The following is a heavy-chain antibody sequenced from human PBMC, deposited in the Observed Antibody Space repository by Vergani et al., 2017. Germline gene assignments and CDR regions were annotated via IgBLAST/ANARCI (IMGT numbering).Heavy chain of an antibody. CDR2: ISSGGGDI. J-gene: IGHJ1*01. CDR1: GFTFDTYT. D-gene: IGHD3-10*01. Sequence: EVQLLESGGGLVQPGGSRRLSCAGAGFTFDTYTMAYVRQAPGKGLEWVATISSGGGDIFYADSVKGRFTISRDNSTNTLLLQMNSLKDEDTAVYYCTTAWGLYYLHGEYFQYWGRGTLVSVSS. CDR3: TTAWGLYYLHGEYFQY. V-gene: IGHV3-23*01.